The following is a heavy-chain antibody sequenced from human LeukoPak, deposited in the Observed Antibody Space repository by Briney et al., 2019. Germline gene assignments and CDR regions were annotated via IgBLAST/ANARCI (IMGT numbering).Heavy chain of an antibody. V-gene: IGHV3-11*01. D-gene: IGHD5-12*01. CDR1: GFTFSDYY. Sequence: GGSLRLSCAASGFTFSDYYTSWIRQAPGKGLDWVSYISSSGSTIYYADSVKGRFTISRDNAKSSLYLQMNSLRADDTAIYYCARTRRYSLVGFFAYWGQGTLVTVSS. J-gene: IGHJ4*02. CDR2: ISSSGSTI. CDR3: ARTRRYSLVGFFAY.